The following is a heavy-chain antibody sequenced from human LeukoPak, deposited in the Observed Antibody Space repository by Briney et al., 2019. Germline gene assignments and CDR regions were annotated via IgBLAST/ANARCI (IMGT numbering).Heavy chain of an antibody. CDR3: ARAPDYRSGLL. CDR2: IYSGGST. J-gene: IGHJ4*02. CDR1: GFSVSSNY. Sequence: GGSLRLSCAASGFSVSSNYMGLVRQAPGKGLEWVSIIYSGGSTYYADSVKGRFTISRDNSKNTVYLQMNYLKPEDTAVYYCARAPDYRSGLLGGQGTLVTVSS. D-gene: IGHD4-4*01. V-gene: IGHV3-66*01.